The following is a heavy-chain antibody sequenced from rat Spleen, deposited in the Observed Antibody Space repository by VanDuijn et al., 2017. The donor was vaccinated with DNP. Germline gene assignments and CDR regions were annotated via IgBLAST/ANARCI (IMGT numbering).Heavy chain of an antibody. Sequence: EVRLVESGGGLVQPGRSLKLSCAASGFNFNDYWMGWVRQAPGKGLEWIGEISPDGTTTTYISLLKEKITISRDNAQNILYLQMSKLGSEDTAIYFCARASILRLFDYWGQGVTVTVSS. D-gene: IGHD1-6*01. CDR2: ISPDGTTT. V-gene: IGHV4-2*01. CDR1: GFNFNDYW. CDR3: ARASILRLFDY. J-gene: IGHJ2*01.